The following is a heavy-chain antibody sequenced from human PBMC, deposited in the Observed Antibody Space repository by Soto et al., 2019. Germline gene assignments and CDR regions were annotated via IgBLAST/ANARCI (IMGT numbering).Heavy chain of an antibody. Sequence: SVKVSCKASGYTFTNFGISWVRQAPGQGLEWMGRIIPILGIANYAQKFQGRVTITADKSTSTAYMELSSLRSEDTAVYYCARGRPIRFDPWGQGTLVTVSS. CDR3: ARGRPIRFDP. CDR2: IIPILGIA. J-gene: IGHJ5*02. CDR1: GYTFTNFG. V-gene: IGHV1-69*04.